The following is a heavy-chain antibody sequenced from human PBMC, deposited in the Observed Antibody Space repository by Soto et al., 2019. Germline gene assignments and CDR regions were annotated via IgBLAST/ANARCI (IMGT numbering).Heavy chain of an antibody. J-gene: IGHJ4*02. CDR2: ISYDGSNK. D-gene: IGHD3-10*02. CDR3: GKALEISVRGVPPSDY. CDR1: GFTFDRFG. V-gene: IGHV3-30*18. Sequence: GSLRLSCAASGFTFDRFGMHWVRQAPGKGLEWVAVISYDGSNKYYADSVKGRFTIFRDNSQNTLYLQVNSLRFEDTAMYYCGKALEISVRGVPPSDYWGQGTLVTVSS.